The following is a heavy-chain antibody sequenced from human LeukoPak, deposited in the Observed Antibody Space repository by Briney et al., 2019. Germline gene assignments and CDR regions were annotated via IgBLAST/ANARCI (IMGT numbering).Heavy chain of an antibody. V-gene: IGHV4-59*01. CDR1: GGSISSYY. J-gene: IGHJ2*01. Sequence: PSETLSLTCTVSGGSISSYYWSWIGQPPGKGLEWIGYIYYSGSTNYNPSLKSRVTISVDTSKNQFSLKLSSVTAADTAVYYCARAPHYDILTGYYNRYFGLCGRGILVTVSS. D-gene: IGHD3-9*01. CDR3: ARAPHYDILTGYYNRYFGL. CDR2: IYYSGST.